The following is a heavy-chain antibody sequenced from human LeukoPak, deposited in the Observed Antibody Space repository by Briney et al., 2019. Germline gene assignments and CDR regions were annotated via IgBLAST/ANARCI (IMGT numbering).Heavy chain of an antibody. V-gene: IGHV7-4-1*02. D-gene: IGHD3-9*01. Sequence: GASVKVSCKASGYTFTSYAMNWVRQAPGQGLEWMGWINTNTGNPTYAQGFTGRFVFSLDTSVSTAYLQISSLKAEDTAVYYCARDRRTQILTGSYYYYYYMDVWGKGTTVTVSS. CDR1: GYTFTSYA. CDR2: INTNTGNP. J-gene: IGHJ6*03. CDR3: ARDRRTQILTGSYYYYYYMDV.